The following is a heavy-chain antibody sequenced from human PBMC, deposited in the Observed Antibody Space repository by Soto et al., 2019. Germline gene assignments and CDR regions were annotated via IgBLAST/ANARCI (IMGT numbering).Heavy chain of an antibody. CDR2: ISSTSRFI. Sequence: PGGSLRLSCAASGFTFSSYSMHWVRQSPGKRLEWLSSISSTSRFIYYADPVKGRFTISRDNARNSPSLQMSSLRTEDTAVYYCAREGSLYVDSVGNCVDFWGQGALVTVSS. J-gene: IGHJ4*02. CDR1: GFTFSSYS. V-gene: IGHV3-21*01. D-gene: IGHD4-17*01. CDR3: AREGSLYVDSVGNCVDF.